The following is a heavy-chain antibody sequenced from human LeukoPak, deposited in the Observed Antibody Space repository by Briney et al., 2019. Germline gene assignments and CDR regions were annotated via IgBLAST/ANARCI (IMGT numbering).Heavy chain of an antibody. CDR3: ARRRRVGAARGYYYYYMDV. V-gene: IGHV4-34*01. D-gene: IGHD1-26*01. CDR1: GGSFSGYY. Sequence: PSETLSLNRAVYGGSFSGYYCTWLRQPPGKGLEWIGEINHSGSTNYNPSLKSRVTISVDTSKNQFSLKLSSVTAADTAVYYCARRRRVGAARGYYYYYMDVWGKGTTVTVSS. CDR2: INHSGST. J-gene: IGHJ6*03.